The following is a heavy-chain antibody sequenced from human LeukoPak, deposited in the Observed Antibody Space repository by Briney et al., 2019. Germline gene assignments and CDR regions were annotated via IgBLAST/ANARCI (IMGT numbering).Heavy chain of an antibody. CDR1: GYTFTSYG. J-gene: IGHJ6*02. CDR3: ATDRITYSDSNYYYGMDV. CDR2: ISAYNGNT. D-gene: IGHD4-17*01. V-gene: IGHV1-18*01. Sequence: ASVKVSCKASGYTFTSYGISWVRQAPGQGLEWMGWISAYNGNTNYAQKHQGRVTMTTDTSTSTAYMELRSLRSDDTAVYYCATDRITYSDSNYYYGMDVWGQGTTVTVSS.